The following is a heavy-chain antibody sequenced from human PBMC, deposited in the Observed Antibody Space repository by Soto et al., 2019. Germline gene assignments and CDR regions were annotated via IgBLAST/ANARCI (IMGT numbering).Heavy chain of an antibody. D-gene: IGHD4-17*01. CDR2: IWYDGSNK. V-gene: IGHV3-33*01. CDR3: ARGDTVTTGDY. CDR1: GFTFSSYG. J-gene: IGHJ4*02. Sequence: GGSLRLSCAASGFTFSSYGMHWVRQAPGKGLEWVAVIWYDGSNKYYADSVKGRFTISRDNSKNTLYLQMNSLRAEDTAVYYCARGDTVTTGDYWGQGTLVTVSS.